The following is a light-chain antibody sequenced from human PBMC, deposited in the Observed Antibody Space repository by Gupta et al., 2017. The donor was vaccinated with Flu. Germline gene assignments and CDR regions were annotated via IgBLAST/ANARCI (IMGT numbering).Light chain of an antibody. Sequence: TSYGDQVEDKYVFWYQQKSGHSTLLIIYQDTKRPSGIPERFSGSNSGNTATMTISGTQAMDEADYYCQAWDSSTYVFGTGTRVTVL. V-gene: IGLV3-1*01. CDR3: QAWDSSTYV. CDR1: QVEDKY. CDR2: QDT. J-gene: IGLJ1*01.